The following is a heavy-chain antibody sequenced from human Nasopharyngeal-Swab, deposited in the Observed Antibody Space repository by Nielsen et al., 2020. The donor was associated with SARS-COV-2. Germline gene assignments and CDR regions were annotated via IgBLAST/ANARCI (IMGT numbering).Heavy chain of an antibody. CDR2: IYHSGST. V-gene: IGHV4-38-2*02. J-gene: IGHJ6*03. D-gene: IGHD2-8*01. Sequence: PGKGLERIGSIYHSGSTYYNPSLKSRVTISVDTSKNQFSLKLSSVTAADTAVYYCARVLYNYYYYYYMDVWGKGTTVTVSS. CDR3: ARVLYNYYYYYYMDV.